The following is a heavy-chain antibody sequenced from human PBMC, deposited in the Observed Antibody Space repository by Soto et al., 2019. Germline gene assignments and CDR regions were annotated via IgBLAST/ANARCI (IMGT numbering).Heavy chain of an antibody. J-gene: IGHJ6*03. CDR1: GFTFSNYW. V-gene: IGHV3-74*01. CDR2: IKGDASIT. CDR3: ARGGRGYYYMDV. Sequence: EVQLVESGGGLVQPGGSLRLSCEASGFTFSNYWIHWVRQAPGKGLVSLSRIKGDASITNYADSVMGRFTISRDNAKNTLYLQMNSLRAEDTAVYYCARGGRGYYYMDVWGKGITVTVSS.